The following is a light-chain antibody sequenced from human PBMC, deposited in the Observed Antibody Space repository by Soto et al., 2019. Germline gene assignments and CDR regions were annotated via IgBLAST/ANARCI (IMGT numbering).Light chain of an antibody. J-gene: IGKJ3*01. CDR2: LGS. CDR3: MQALQTPFT. CDR1: QSLLHSNGKTY. V-gene: IGKV2-28*01. Sequence: DIVMTQTPLSLSVTPGQPASISCKSSQSLLHSNGKTYLDWYLQKPGQSPQLLIYLGSNRASGVPDRFSGSGSGTDFTLKISRVEAEDVGVYYCMQALQTPFTFGPGTKVDI.